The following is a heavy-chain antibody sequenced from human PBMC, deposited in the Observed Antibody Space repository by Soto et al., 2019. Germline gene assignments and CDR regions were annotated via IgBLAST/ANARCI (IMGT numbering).Heavy chain of an antibody. Sequence: SGGGLVQPGGSLRLSCAASGFTFSSYSMNWVRQAPGKGLEWVSYISSSSSTIYYADSVKGRFTISRDNAKNSLYLQMNSLRAEDTAVYYCARVILTVKEEKNWFDPWGQGTLVTVSS. D-gene: IGHD4-17*01. J-gene: IGHJ5*02. V-gene: IGHV3-48*01. CDR3: ARVILTVKEEKNWFDP. CDR2: ISSSSSTI. CDR1: GFTFSSYS.